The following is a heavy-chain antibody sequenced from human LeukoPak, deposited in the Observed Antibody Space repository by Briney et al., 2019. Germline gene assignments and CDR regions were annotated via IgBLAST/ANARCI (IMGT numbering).Heavy chain of an antibody. D-gene: IGHD5-12*01. CDR2: IYYGGST. V-gene: IGHV4-59*08. CDR3: ASRDASGYYFDY. J-gene: IGHJ4*02. Sequence: SETLSLTCTVSGGSINNYHWSWIRQPPGKGLEWIGYIYYGGSTNYNPSLKSRVAISIDTSKNQFSLKLTSVTAADTAVYYCASRDASGYYFDYWGQGTLVTVSS. CDR1: GGSINNYH.